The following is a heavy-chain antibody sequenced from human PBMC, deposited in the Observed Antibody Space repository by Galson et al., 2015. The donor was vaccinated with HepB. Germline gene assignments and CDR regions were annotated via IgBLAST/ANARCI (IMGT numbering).Heavy chain of an antibody. CDR2: ISSTGTYI. CDR3: AREAVTTYGLDV. Sequence: SLRLSCAASGFTFSSYGMNWVRQAPGKGLEWVSSISSTGTYIYSADSVKGRFTISRDNAKNSLYLQMNSLRDEDTAVYYCAREAVTTYGLDVWGQGTTVTVSS. CDR1: GFTFSSYG. J-gene: IGHJ6*02. V-gene: IGHV3-21*01. D-gene: IGHD1-14*01.